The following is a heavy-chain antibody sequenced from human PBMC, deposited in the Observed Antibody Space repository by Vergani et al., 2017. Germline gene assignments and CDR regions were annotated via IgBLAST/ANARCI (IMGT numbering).Heavy chain of an antibody. CDR2: ISGSGGST. Sequence: EVQMVESGGGLVKPGGSLRLSCVASGFTFSHYSMNWVRQAPGKGLEWVSSISGSGGSTYYADSVKGRFTISRDNSKNTLYLQMNSLRAEDTAVYYCAKDHGEYSSSLPLAYWGQGTLVTVSS. V-gene: IGHV3-23*04. CDR1: GFTFSHYS. J-gene: IGHJ4*02. CDR3: AKDHGEYSSSLPLAY. D-gene: IGHD6-6*01.